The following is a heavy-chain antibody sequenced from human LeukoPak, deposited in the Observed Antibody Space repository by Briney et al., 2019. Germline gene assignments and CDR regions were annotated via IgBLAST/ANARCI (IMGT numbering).Heavy chain of an antibody. Sequence: SETLSLTCSVSGGSISSYYWSWIRQPPGKGLEWIGYIYYSGSTNYNPSLKSRVTISVDTSRNQFSLKLSSVTAADTAVYYCARLSPPTPPYCSGGSCPPDYWGQGTLVTVSS. CDR2: IYYSGST. CDR1: GGSISSYY. D-gene: IGHD2-15*01. CDR3: ARLSPPTPPYCSGGSCPPDY. V-gene: IGHV4-59*08. J-gene: IGHJ4*02.